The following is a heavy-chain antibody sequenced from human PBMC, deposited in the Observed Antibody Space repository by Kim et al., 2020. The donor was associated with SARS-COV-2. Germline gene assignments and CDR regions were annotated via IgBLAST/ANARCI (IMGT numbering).Heavy chain of an antibody. V-gene: IGHV4-4*02. J-gene: IGHJ4*02. Sequence: SETLSLTCAVSGASVSHDNWWSWVLQPPGKGLEWIGEIFHTGSANYNPSLKSRVSISFDKSKNQVSLELTSVTAADTALYYCARGAGCYFDYWGQGTLVTVSS. CDR2: IFHTGSA. D-gene: IGHD6-19*01. CDR3: ARGAGCYFDY. CDR1: GASVSHDNW.